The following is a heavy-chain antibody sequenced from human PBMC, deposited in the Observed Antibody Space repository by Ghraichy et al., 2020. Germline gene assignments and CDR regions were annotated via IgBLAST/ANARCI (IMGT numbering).Heavy chain of an antibody. D-gene: IGHD1-14*01. CDR2: INSANGDA. Sequence: ASVKLSCKASGFTFTSYSIHWLRQAPGQRLEWMGWINSANGDAKYSQMFQGRVTITRDTSASTAYMELSSLRSEDTAVYYCLTGGAYYFDYWGQGALVTVSS. CDR3: LTGGAYYFDY. J-gene: IGHJ4*02. CDR1: GFTFTSYS. V-gene: IGHV1-3*04.